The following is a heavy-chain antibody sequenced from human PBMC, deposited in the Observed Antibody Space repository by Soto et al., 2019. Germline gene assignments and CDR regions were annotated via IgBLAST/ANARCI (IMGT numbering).Heavy chain of an antibody. CDR2: ISSSGSNK. CDR3: ARDPNDYVWALDY. CDR1: GFTFTSYS. D-gene: IGHD3-16*01. Sequence: GGSLRLSCAASGFTFTSYSIHWVRQAPGKGLEWVVVISSSGSNKYFADSVKGRFTLSRDTSKNTVYLQMNSLRAEDTAVYLCARDPNDYVWALDYWGQGTLVTVSS. V-gene: IGHV3-30-3*01. J-gene: IGHJ4*02.